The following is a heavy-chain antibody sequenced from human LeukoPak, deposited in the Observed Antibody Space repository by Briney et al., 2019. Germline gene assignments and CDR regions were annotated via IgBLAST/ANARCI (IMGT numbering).Heavy chain of an antibody. J-gene: IGHJ4*02. CDR3: ASLGPALVVPGAIQFDY. CDR1: GGSISSGDYY. Sequence: SETLSLTCTVSGGSISSGDYYWSWIRQPPGKGLEWIGYIYYSGSTYYNPSLKSRVTISVDTSKNQFSLKLNSVTAADTAVYYCASLGPALVVPGAIQFDYWGQGTLVTVSS. CDR2: IYYSGST. D-gene: IGHD2-2*01. V-gene: IGHV4-30-4*01.